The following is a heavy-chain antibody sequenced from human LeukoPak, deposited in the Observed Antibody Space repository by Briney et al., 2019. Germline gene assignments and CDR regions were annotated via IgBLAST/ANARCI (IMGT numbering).Heavy chain of an antibody. V-gene: IGHV1-3*01. CDR3: ARGLSGSYWDDY. CDR1: GYTFTSYA. D-gene: IGHD1-26*01. Sequence: ASVKVSCKASGYTFTSYAMHWVRQAPGQRLEWMGWINAGNGNTKYSQKFQGRVTITRDTSASTAYMELSSLRSEDTAVYYCARGLSGSYWDDYWGQGTLVTVSS. J-gene: IGHJ4*02. CDR2: INAGNGNT.